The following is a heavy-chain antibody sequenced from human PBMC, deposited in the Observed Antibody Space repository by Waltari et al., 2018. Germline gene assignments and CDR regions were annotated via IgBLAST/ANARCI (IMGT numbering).Heavy chain of an antibody. D-gene: IGHD7-27*01. V-gene: IGHV3-23*01. Sequence: EVQLLESGGGLVQPGGSLRLSCAASGFTSSSYAMSWVRQAPGKWLEWVSAISGSGGSTYYADSVKGRFTISRDNSKNTLYLQMNSLRAEDTAVYYCAKIVEANWGSGLYFDYWGQGTLVTVSS. CDR3: AKIVEANWGSGLYFDY. CDR2: ISGSGGST. J-gene: IGHJ4*02. CDR1: GFTSSSYA.